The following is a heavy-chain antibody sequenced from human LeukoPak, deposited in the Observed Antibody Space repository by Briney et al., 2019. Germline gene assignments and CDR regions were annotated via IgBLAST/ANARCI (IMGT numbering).Heavy chain of an antibody. CDR2: SNPDGTII. J-gene: IGHJ4*02. D-gene: IGHD1-26*01. CDR3: VRAARTRIVEPGGGFDY. CDR1: GFTFSPYW. V-gene: IGHV3-74*01. Sequence: GGSLRLSCAASGFTFSPYWMHWVRQAPGKGLAWVSRSNPDGTIISYGDAVKGCFTHSRDNAKKPLYLHMRSLRVDDTALHYRVRAARTRIVEPGGGFDYWGQGTLVTVSS.